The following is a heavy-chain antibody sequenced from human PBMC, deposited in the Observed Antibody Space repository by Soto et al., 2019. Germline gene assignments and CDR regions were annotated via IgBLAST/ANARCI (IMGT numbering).Heavy chain of an antibody. CDR1: GFPFSSYT. V-gene: IGHV3-30*09. Sequence: EHLVESGGGVVQPGGSLTLSCTASGFPFSSYTMHWLRRAPGKGLEWVGIISFDGSSKYYADWLKCRIVISRDNSKDSLYLQMDTLRPDDTAIYYCARDTVTSLTPYQGFYYYGMDVWGQGTTVTVSS. CDR3: ARDTVTSLTPYQGFYYYGMDV. D-gene: IGHD2-2*01. CDR2: ISFDGSSK. J-gene: IGHJ6*02.